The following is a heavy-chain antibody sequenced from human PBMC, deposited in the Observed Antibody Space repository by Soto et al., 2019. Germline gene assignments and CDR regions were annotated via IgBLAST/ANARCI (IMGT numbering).Heavy chain of an antibody. CDR2: INHSGST. CDR3: ARGPGGDCTNGVCSREAYYYYYMDV. D-gene: IGHD2-8*01. CDR1: GGSFSGYY. J-gene: IGHJ6*03. V-gene: IGHV4-34*01. Sequence: SETLSLTCAVYGGSFSGYYWSWIRQPPGKGLEWIGEINHSGSTNYNPSLKSRVTISVDTSKNQFSLKLSSVTAADTAVYYCARGPGGDCTNGVCSREAYYYYYMDVWGKGTTVTVSS.